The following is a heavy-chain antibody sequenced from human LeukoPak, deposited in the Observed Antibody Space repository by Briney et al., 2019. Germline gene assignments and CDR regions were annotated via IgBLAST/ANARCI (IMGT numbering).Heavy chain of an antibody. CDR1: GITFSNYV. Sequence: GGSLRLSCAASGITFSNYVMSWVRQAPGKGLEWVSVIYSGGSTYYADSVKGRFTISRHNSKNTLYLQMNSLRAEDTAVYYCACGQVFWGLGDASDIWGQGTMVTVSS. V-gene: IGHV3-53*04. CDR3: ACGQVFWGLGDASDI. CDR2: IYSGGST. J-gene: IGHJ3*02. D-gene: IGHD3-16*01.